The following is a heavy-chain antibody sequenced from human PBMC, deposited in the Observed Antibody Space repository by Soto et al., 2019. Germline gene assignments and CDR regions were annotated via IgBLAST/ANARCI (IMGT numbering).Heavy chain of an antibody. Sequence: QVQLVQSGDEVKKPGASVKVSCKASGYIFVNYGIAWVRQAPGQGLEWMGWISPYNGNTHYATKVQGRLTMTTDTSKSTAYMDLGSLTSDDTAVYYCEMVDNYVTPTPQDVWGQGTTVTVSS. J-gene: IGHJ6*02. D-gene: IGHD3-16*01. CDR2: ISPYNGNT. V-gene: IGHV1-18*01. CDR1: GYIFVNYG. CDR3: EMVDNYVTPTPQDV.